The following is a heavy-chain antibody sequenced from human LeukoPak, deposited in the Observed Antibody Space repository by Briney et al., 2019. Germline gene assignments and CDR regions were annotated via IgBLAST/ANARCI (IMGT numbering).Heavy chain of an antibody. CDR3: ARDLITIFGVVTLPYMDV. V-gene: IGHV3-48*04. CDR1: GFTFSSYS. J-gene: IGHJ6*03. Sequence: GGSLRLSCAASGFTFSSYSMNWVRQAPGKGLEWVSYISSSGSTIYYADSVKGRFTISRDNAKNSLYLQMNSLRAEDTAVYYCARDLITIFGVVTLPYMDVWGKGTTVTVSS. D-gene: IGHD3-3*01. CDR2: ISSSGSTI.